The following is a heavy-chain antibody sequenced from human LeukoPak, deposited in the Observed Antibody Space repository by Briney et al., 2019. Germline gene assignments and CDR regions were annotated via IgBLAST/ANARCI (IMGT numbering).Heavy chain of an antibody. CDR3: ATDTSGSYYLPFDY. CDR2: ISTRSTYI. V-gene: IGHV3-21*01. Sequence: GGSLRPSCAASGFTFSTYSMNWVRQAPGKGLEWVSSISTRSTYIYYADSLKGRFTISRDNAKNSLYLQMNSLRAEDTAVYYCATDTSGSYYLPFDYWGQGTLVTVSS. D-gene: IGHD3-10*01. J-gene: IGHJ4*02. CDR1: GFTFSTYS.